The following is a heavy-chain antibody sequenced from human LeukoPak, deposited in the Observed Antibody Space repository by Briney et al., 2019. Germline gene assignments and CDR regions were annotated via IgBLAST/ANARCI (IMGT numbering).Heavy chain of an antibody. CDR2: IYYSGST. V-gene: IGHV4-39*01. CDR3: ARQWGVGYCSSTSCYTGAFDI. Sequence: PSETLSLTCTVSGGSISSSSYYWGWIRQPPGKGLEWIGSIYYSGSTYYNPSLKSRVIISVDTSKNQFSLKLSSVTAADTAVYYCARQWGVGYCSSTSCYTGAFDIWGQGTMVTVSS. CDR1: GGSISSSSYY. D-gene: IGHD2-2*02. J-gene: IGHJ3*02.